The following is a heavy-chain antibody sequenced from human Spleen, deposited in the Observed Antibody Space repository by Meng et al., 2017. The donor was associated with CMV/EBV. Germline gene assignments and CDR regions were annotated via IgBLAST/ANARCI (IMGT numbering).Heavy chain of an antibody. CDR1: GAISSGGFY. Sequence: GAISSGGFYWSWIRQHAGGGLEWIGYIYYSRTTQYNPSLKSRVTISGDTSKNQFFLNLSSVTAADTAVYYCATEITMLRGGSDAFDVWGPGTMVTVSS. J-gene: IGHJ3*01. CDR3: ATEITMLRGGSDAFDV. D-gene: IGHD3-10*01. CDR2: IYYSRTT. V-gene: IGHV4-31*02.